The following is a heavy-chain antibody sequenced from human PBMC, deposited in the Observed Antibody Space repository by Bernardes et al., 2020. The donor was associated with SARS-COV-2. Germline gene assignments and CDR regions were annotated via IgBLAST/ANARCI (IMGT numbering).Heavy chain of an antibody. V-gene: IGHV3-23*01. J-gene: IGHJ6*02. Sequence: GSLRLSCAASGFTFSSYAMSWVRQAPGKGLEWVSAISGSGGSTYYADSVKGRFTISRDNSKNTLYLQMNSLRAEDTAVYYCAKKDNLYYYYGMDVWGQGTTVTVSS. CDR2: ISGSGGST. CDR3: AKKDNLYYYYGMDV. CDR1: GFTFSSYA.